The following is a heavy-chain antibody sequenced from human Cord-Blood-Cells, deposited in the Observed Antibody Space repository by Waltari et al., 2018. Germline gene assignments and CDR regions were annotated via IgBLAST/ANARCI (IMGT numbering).Heavy chain of an antibody. V-gene: IGHV3-53*01. CDR3: ARGGRGYSYGGGVDY. Sequence: EVQLVESGGGLIQPGGSLRLSCAASGFTVSSNYMRWVRPAPGKGLEWVSVIYSGGSTYYADSVKGRFTISRDNSKKTLYLQMNSLRAEDTAVYYCARGGRGYSYGGGVDYWGQGTLVTVSS. CDR1: GFTVSSNY. J-gene: IGHJ4*02. CDR2: IYSGGST. D-gene: IGHD5-18*01.